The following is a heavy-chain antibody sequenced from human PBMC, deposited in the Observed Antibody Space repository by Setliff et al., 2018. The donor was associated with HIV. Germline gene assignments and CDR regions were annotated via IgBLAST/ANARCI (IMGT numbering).Heavy chain of an antibody. Sequence: GGSLRLSCAASGFTFSGYYMSWIRQAPGKGLEWVSYISSSSSTIYYADSVKGRFTISRGNAKNSLYLQMNSLRAEDTAVYYCARVHDYGDYAQDYWGQGTLVTVSS. CDR1: GFTFSGYY. V-gene: IGHV3-11*04. J-gene: IGHJ4*02. D-gene: IGHD4-17*01. CDR2: ISSSSSTI. CDR3: ARVHDYGDYAQDY.